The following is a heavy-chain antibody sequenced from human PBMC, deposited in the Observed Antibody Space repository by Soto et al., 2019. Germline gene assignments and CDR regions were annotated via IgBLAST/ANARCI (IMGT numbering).Heavy chain of an antibody. V-gene: IGHV1-18*01. J-gene: IGHJ5*02. CDR2: ISPFIGNT. D-gene: IGHD1-26*01. CDR3: AKVGSSNGIIHWFDP. Sequence: ASVKVSCKASGYTFTSYGISWVRQAPGQGLEWMGWISPFIGNTNYAQKFQGRVTMTTDTSTNTAYMELRSLGSDDTAVYYCAKVGSSNGIIHWFDPWGQGVLVTVSS. CDR1: GYTFTSYG.